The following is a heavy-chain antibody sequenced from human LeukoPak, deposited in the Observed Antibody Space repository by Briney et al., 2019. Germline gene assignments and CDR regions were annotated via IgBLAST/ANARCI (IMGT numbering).Heavy chain of an antibody. Sequence: SETLSLTCTVSGGSISSYYWSWIRQPPGKGLEWIGYIYYSGSTNYNPSLKSRVTISVDTPKNQFSLKLSSVTAADTAVYYCARSRPSIAAAGTKYYCYGMDVWGQGTTVTVSS. V-gene: IGHV4-59*01. D-gene: IGHD6-13*01. CDR1: GGSISSYY. CDR3: ARSRPSIAAAGTKYYCYGMDV. J-gene: IGHJ6*02. CDR2: IYYSGST.